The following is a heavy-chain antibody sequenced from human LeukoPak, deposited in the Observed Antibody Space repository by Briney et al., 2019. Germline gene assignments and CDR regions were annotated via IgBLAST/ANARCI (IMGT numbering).Heavy chain of an antibody. V-gene: IGHV4-59*01. CDR1: GGSISNYY. D-gene: IGHD1-7*01. CDR2: IYYSGSN. J-gene: IGHJ4*02. CDR3: ARGGVNWTYDY. Sequence: SETMSLTCTVSGGSISNYYWSWIRQPPGKGLEWIGYIYYSGSNNYNPSLKSRVTISVDTSKNQFSLKLYSVTAADTAVYYCARGGVNWTYDYWGQGTLVTVSS.